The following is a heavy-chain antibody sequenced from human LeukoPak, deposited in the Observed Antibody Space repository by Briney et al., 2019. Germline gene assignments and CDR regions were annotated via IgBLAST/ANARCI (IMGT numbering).Heavy chain of an antibody. CDR2: ISGSGSTI. V-gene: IGHV3-48*03. Sequence: GGSLRLSCAASGFTFSNYEINWVRQAPGKGLEWLSYISGSGSTIYYADSVKGRFTISRDNAKNSLYLQMNSLRAEDTAVYYYAASGYTYGDLGYWGQGTLVTVSS. D-gene: IGHD5-18*01. CDR3: AASGYTYGDLGY. J-gene: IGHJ4*02. CDR1: GFTFSNYE.